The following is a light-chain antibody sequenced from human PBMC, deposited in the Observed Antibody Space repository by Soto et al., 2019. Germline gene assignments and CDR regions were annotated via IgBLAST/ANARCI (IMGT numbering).Light chain of an antibody. Sequence: EIVITQSPATLSVSPGERATLSCRASQSISSNLAWYQQKLGQAPRLLIYGASTRATGIPARFSGSGSGTEFTLTISSLQSEDFAVYYCQQYTNWPRPFGHGTKVAIK. CDR1: QSISSN. CDR2: GAS. J-gene: IGKJ1*01. CDR3: QQYTNWPRP. V-gene: IGKV3-15*01.